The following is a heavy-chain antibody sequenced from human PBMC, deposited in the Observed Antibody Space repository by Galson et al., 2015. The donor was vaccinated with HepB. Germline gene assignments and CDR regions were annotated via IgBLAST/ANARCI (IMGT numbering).Heavy chain of an antibody. CDR1: GDSVSSNSGA. Sequence: CAISGDSVSSNSGAWNWIRQSPSRGLEWLGRTYYRSRGYNDYAVSVKSRIIISPDTSKNQFFLQLTSVTPEDTAVYFCAREVAGTYAFDIWGQGTMVTVS. J-gene: IGHJ3*02. D-gene: IGHD6-19*01. V-gene: IGHV6-1*01. CDR3: AREVAGTYAFDI. CDR2: TYYRSRGYN.